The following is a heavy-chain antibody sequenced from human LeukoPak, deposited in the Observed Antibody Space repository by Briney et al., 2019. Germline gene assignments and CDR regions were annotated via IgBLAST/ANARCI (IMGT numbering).Heavy chain of an antibody. V-gene: IGHV4-34*01. CDR1: GGSFSGYY. CDR3: ARERRITIFGVVQNTRPESRWFDP. D-gene: IGHD3-3*01. Sequence: SETLSLTCAVYGGSFSGYYWSWIRQPPRKGLEWIGEINHSGSTNYNPSLKSRVTISVDTSKNQFSLKLSSVTAADTAVYYCARERRITIFGVVQNTRPESRWFDPWGQGTLVTVSS. CDR2: INHSGST. J-gene: IGHJ5*02.